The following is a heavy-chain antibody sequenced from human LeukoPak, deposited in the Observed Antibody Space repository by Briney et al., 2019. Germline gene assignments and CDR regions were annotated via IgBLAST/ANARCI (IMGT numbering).Heavy chain of an antibody. CDR3: ARAPDSSGYYYYFDY. Sequence: GGSLRLSCAASGFTFSSYGMHWVRQAPGKGLEWVAVIWYDGSNKYYADSVKGRFTISRDNSKNTLYLQMNSLRAEDTAVYYCARAPDSSGYYYYFDYWGQGTLVTVSS. J-gene: IGHJ4*02. D-gene: IGHD3-22*01. CDR1: GFTFSSYG. CDR2: IWYDGSNK. V-gene: IGHV3-33*01.